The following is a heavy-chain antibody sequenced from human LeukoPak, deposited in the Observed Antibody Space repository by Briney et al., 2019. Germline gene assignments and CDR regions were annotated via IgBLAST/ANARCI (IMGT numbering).Heavy chain of an antibody. D-gene: IGHD5-12*01. CDR2: ISWNSGSI. CDR1: GFTFDDYA. CDR3: AKDRGYSSYYFDY. V-gene: IGHV3-9*01. J-gene: IGHJ4*02. Sequence: GGSLRLSCAASGFTFDDYAMHWVRQAPGKGLEWVSGISWNSGSIGYADSVKGRFTISRDNAKNSLYLQMNSLRAEDTALYYCAKDRGYSSYYFDYWGQGTLVTVSS.